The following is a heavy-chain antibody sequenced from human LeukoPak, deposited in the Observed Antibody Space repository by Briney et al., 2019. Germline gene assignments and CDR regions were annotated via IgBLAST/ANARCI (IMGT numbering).Heavy chain of an antibody. D-gene: IGHD3-9*01. J-gene: IGHJ6*03. CDR3: ARIRYFDWLHYYYYYYMDV. CDR2: IDSGGFT. CDR1: RFTVSTNY. Sequence: PGGSLRLSCAASRFTVSTNYMSWVRQAPGKGLEWVSLIDSGGFTYYADSVKGRFTISRDNAKNSLYLQMNSLRAEDTAVYYCARIRYFDWLHYYYYYYMDVWGKGTTVTISS. V-gene: IGHV3-66*01.